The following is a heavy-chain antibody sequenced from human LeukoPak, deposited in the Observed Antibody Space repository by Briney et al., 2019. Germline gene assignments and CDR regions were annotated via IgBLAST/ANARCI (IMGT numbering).Heavy chain of an antibody. D-gene: IGHD3-10*01. Sequence: GGSLRLSCAASGFTFDDYAMHWVRQAPGKGLEWVSLISGDGGSTYYADSVKGRFTISRDNSKNSLYLQMNSLRTEDTALYYCARDMGSPLWFGELPDDYWGQGTLVTVSS. J-gene: IGHJ4*02. CDR2: ISGDGGST. CDR1: GFTFDDYA. CDR3: ARDMGSPLWFGELPDDY. V-gene: IGHV3-43*02.